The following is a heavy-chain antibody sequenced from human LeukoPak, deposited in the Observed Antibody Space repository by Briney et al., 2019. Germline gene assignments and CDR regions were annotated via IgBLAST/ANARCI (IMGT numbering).Heavy chain of an antibody. J-gene: IGHJ4*02. CDR1: GFTFTSYG. V-gene: IGHV3-30*02. CDR3: AKRSGYLFDY. D-gene: IGHD3-22*01. Sequence: PGGSLRLSCAASGFTFTSYGMHWVRQAPGKGLEWVAFIRYDGTNKYYADSVKGRFTISRDNSKNTLYLQMNSLRPDDTAVYYCAKRSGYLFDYWGQGTLVTVSS. CDR2: IRYDGTNK.